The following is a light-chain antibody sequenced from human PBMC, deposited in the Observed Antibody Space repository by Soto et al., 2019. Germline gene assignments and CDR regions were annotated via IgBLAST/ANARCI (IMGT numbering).Light chain of an antibody. J-gene: IGKJ4*01. CDR3: QQYDSYVT. Sequence: DIQMTLSPSTLSASVGDRVTITCRASQSISSRLAWYQQKPGKAPKLLIYDASSLQSGVPSRFSGRGSRTEFTLTISSLQHDDFANYYCQQYDSYVTFGGGTKVEIK. V-gene: IGKV1-5*01. CDR2: DAS. CDR1: QSISSR.